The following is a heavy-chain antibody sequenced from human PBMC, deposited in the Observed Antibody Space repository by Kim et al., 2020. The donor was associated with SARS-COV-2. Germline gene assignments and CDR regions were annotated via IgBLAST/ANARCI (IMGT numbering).Heavy chain of an antibody. CDR2: ISSNGGST. CDR1: GFTFSSYA. CDR3: VKEGDSSGYYYVGAFDI. J-gene: IGHJ3*02. V-gene: IGHV3-64D*09. Sequence: GGSLRLSCSASGFTFSSYAMHWVRQAPGKGLEYVSAISSNGGSTYYADSVKGRFTISRDNSKNTLYLQMSSLRAEDTAVYYCVKEGDSSGYYYVGAFDIWGQGTMVTVSS. D-gene: IGHD3-22*01.